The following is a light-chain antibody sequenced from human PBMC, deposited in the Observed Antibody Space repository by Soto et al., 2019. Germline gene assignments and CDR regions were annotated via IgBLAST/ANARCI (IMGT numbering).Light chain of an antibody. J-gene: IGKJ2*01. CDR3: QQYDRSLYT. Sequence: EIVLTQSPGTLSLSPGERATLSCRASQSVSSAYLAWYQQKPGQAPRLLIYAASSRATGIPDRFSGCGSGTDFTLTISRLEPEDFAVYYCQQYDRSLYTFGQGTKLEIK. CDR2: AAS. V-gene: IGKV3-20*01. CDR1: QSVSSAY.